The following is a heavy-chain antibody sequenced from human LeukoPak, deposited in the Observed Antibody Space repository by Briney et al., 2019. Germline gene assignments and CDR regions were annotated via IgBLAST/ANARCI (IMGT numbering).Heavy chain of an antibody. CDR1: GGSISSSSYY. V-gene: IGHV4-39*01. J-gene: IGHJ4*02. D-gene: IGHD3-3*01. CDR3: ARVSNFGGGY. Sequence: SETLSLTCTVSGGSISSSSYYWGWIRQPPGKGLEWIGSIYYSGSTYYNPSLKSRVTISVDTSKNQFSLKLSSVTAADTAVYYCARVSNFGGGYWGQGTLVTVSS. CDR2: IYYSGST.